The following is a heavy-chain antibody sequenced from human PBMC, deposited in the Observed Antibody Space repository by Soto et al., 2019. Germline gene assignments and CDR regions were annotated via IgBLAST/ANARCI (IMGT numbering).Heavy chain of an antibody. CDR3: ARGPGGPDGPGDY. D-gene: IGHD2-15*01. V-gene: IGHV1-3*01. CDR2: INAGNGNT. J-gene: IGHJ4*02. CDR1: GYTFTSYA. Sequence: QVQLVQSGAEGKKPGASVKVSFKASGYTFTSYAMHWVRQAPGQRLEWMGWINAGNGNTKYSQKFQGRVTITRDTSASTAYMELSSLRSEDTAVYYCARGPGGPDGPGDYWGQGTLVTVSS.